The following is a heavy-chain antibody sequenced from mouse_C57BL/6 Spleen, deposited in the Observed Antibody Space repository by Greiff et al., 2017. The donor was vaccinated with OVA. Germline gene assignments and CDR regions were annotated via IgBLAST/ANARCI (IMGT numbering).Heavy chain of an antibody. CDR2: ISYDGSN. CDR1: GYSITSGYY. J-gene: IGHJ2*01. Sequence: VQLQQSGPGLVKPSQSLSLTCSVTGYSITSGYYWNWIRQFPGNKLEWMGYISYDGSNNYNPSLKNRISITRDTSKNQFFLKLNSVTTEDTATYYCARVSHYYGSVDYWGQGTTLTVSS. D-gene: IGHD1-1*01. V-gene: IGHV3-6*01. CDR3: ARVSHYYGSVDY.